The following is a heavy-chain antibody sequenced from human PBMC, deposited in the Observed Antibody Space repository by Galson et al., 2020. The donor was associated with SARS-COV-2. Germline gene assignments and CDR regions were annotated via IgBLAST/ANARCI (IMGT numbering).Heavy chain of an antibody. Sequence: GGSLRLSCAASGFTFSSYSMNWVRQAPGKGLEWVSSISSSSSYIYYADSVKGRCTISRDNAKNSLYLQMNSLRAEDTAVYYCASIAAAGTLYYYYGMDVWGQGTTVTVSS. CDR2: ISSSSSYI. CDR3: ASIAAAGTLYYYYGMDV. CDR1: GFTFSSYS. J-gene: IGHJ6*02. V-gene: IGHV3-21*01. D-gene: IGHD6-13*01.